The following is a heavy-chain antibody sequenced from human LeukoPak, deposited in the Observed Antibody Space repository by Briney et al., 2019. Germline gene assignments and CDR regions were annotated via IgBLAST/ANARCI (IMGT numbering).Heavy chain of an antibody. CDR3: ALGGYCGSSSCYSFDY. CDR2: IYYSGST. J-gene: IGHJ4*02. CDR1: GGSISSYY. D-gene: IGHD2-2*01. V-gene: IGHV4-59*01. Sequence: SETLSLTCTVSGGSISSYYWSWIRQPPGKGLEWIGYIYYSGSTKYNPSPKSRVTISIDTSRNQFSLKLSSVTAADTAVYYCALGGYCGSSSCYSFDYWGQGTLVTVSS.